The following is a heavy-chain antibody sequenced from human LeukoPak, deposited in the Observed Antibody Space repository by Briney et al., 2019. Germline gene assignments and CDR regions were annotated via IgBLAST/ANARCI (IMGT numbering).Heavy chain of an antibody. V-gene: IGHV4-30-2*01. CDR2: INHSGST. Sequence: PSETLSLTCAVSGGSISSGGYSWSWIRQPPGKGLEWIGEINHSGSTNYNPSLKSRVTISVDTSKNQFSLKLSSVTAADTAVYYCARAWFGSGSYDTTIDYWGQGTLVTVSS. J-gene: IGHJ4*02. CDR3: ARAWFGSGSYDTTIDY. CDR1: GGSISSGGYS. D-gene: IGHD3-10*01.